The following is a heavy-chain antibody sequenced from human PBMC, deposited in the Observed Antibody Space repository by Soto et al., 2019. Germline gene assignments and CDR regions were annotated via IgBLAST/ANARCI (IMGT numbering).Heavy chain of an antibody. J-gene: IGHJ4*02. CDR1: GYTFTSYA. V-gene: IGHV1-3*01. CDR3: ARDIGDPVAYCGGDCYGSPLDY. Sequence: ASVKVSCKASGYTFTSYAMHWVRQAPGQRLEWMGWINAGNGNTKYSQKFQGRVTITRDTSASTAYMELSSLRSEDTAVYYCARDIGDPVAYCGGDCYGSPLDYWGQGTLVTVPQ. CDR2: INAGNGNT. D-gene: IGHD2-21*02.